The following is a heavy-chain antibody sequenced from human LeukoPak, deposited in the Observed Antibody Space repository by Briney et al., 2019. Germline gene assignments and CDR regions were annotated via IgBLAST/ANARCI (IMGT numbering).Heavy chain of an antibody. CDR1: GGSISTYY. CDR2: ISYTGST. Sequence: PSETLSLTCTVTGGSISTYYWSWIRQPPGKGLEWMGYISYTGSTDYNPSLKRRVTMSVDTSKNQFSLKVSSVTAADTAVYCCARDNGDHSFDNWGQGTLVTVSS. D-gene: IGHD4-17*01. CDR3: ARDNGDHSFDN. J-gene: IGHJ4*02. V-gene: IGHV4-59*01.